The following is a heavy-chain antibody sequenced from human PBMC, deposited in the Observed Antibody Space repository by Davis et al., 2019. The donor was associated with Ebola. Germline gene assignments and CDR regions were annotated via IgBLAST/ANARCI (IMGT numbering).Heavy chain of an antibody. CDR1: GGSISSYY. D-gene: IGHD2-8*01. V-gene: IGHV4-59*08. Sequence: SETLSLTCPVSGGSISSYYWSWIRQPPGKGLEWIGYIYYSGSTNYNPSLKSRVTISVDTSKNQFPLKLSSVTAADTAVYYCARHGIVLHSRSVGMDVWGQGTTVTVSS. CDR3: ARHGIVLHSRSVGMDV. J-gene: IGHJ6*02. CDR2: IYYSGST.